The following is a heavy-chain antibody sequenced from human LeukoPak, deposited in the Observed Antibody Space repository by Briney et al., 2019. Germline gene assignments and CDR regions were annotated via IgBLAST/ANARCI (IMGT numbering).Heavy chain of an antibody. CDR1: GFTFSSYA. CDR3: AKNREIAAAGDH. J-gene: IGHJ4*02. Sequence: PGGSLRLSCAASGFTFSSYAMSWVRQAPGKGLEWVSGISGRGARTNYADSVKGRFTISRDNSKNTLYLQMNSLRAEDTAVYYCAKNREIAAAGDHWGQGTLVTVSS. CDR2: ISGRGART. D-gene: IGHD6-13*01. V-gene: IGHV3-23*01.